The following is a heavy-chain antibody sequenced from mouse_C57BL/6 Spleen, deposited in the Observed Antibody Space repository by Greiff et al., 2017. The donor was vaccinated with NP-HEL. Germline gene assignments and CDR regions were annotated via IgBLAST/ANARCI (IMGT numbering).Heavy chain of an antibody. V-gene: IGHV1-50*01. CDR2: IDPSDSYT. J-gene: IGHJ4*01. D-gene: IGHD3-1*01. CDR1: GYTFTSYW. CDR3: AREGRGYAMDY. Sequence: QVQLQQPGAELVKPGASVKLSCKASGYTFTSYWMQWVKQRPGQGLEWIGEIDPSDSYTNYNQKFKGKATLTVDTSSSTAYMQLSSLTSEDSAVYYCAREGRGYAMDYWGQGTSVTVSS.